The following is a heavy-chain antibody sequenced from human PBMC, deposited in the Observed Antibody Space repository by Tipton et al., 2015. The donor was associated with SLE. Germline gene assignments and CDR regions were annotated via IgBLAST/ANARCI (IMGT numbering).Heavy chain of an antibody. CDR3: ARARYSYHTYYFDY. V-gene: IGHV3-7*01. D-gene: IGHD5-18*01. J-gene: IGHJ4*02. CDR1: GFTFSIYW. Sequence: SLRLSCAASGFTFSIYWMSWVRQAPGKGVEWVANIKQDGSEKYYVDSVKGRFTISRDTAKNSLYLQMTILRAEDTAVYYCARARYSYHTYYFDYWGQGTLVTVSS. CDR2: IKQDGSEK.